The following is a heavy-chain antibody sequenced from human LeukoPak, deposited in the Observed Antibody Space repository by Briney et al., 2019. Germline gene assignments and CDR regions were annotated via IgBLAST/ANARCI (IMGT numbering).Heavy chain of an antibody. CDR1: GGSFSGYY. J-gene: IGHJ3*02. V-gene: IGHV4-34*01. Sequence: SETLSLTCAVYGGSFSGYYWSWIRQPPGKGLEWIGEINHSGSTNYNPSLKSRVTISVDTSKNQFSLKLSSVTAADTAVYYCARGRRGSQRAFDIWGQGTVVTVSS. CDR2: INHSGST. D-gene: IGHD1-14*01. CDR3: ARGRRGSQRAFDI.